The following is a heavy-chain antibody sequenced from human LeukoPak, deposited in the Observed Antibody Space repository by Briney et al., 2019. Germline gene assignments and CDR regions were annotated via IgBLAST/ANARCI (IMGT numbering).Heavy chain of an antibody. V-gene: IGHV3-74*01. CDR2: INSDGSST. D-gene: IGHD3-3*01. CDR3: ARELQYDFWSGSDAFDI. Sequence: PGGSLRLSCAASGFTFSDYYMSWVRQAPGKGLVWVSRINSDGSSTSYADSVKGRFTISRDNAKNTLYLQMNSLRAEDTAVYYCARELQYDFWSGSDAFDIWGQGTMVTVSP. CDR1: GFTFSDYY. J-gene: IGHJ3*02.